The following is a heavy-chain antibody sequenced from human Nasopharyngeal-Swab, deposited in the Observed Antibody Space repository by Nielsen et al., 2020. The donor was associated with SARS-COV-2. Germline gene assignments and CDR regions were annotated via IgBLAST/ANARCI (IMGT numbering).Heavy chain of an antibody. Sequence: ARSLTPSCAPSRFTFSSYSINWVRHAPGKGREWVSSISRSSRYIYYADSVKGRFTISRHNAKNSLYLQMNSLRAEDTAVYYCARDGLYSAGGNWGQGTLVTVSS. J-gene: IGHJ4*02. V-gene: IGHV3-21*01. D-gene: IGHD5-18*01. CDR3: ARDGLYSAGGN. CDR2: ISRSSRYI. CDR1: RFTFSSYS.